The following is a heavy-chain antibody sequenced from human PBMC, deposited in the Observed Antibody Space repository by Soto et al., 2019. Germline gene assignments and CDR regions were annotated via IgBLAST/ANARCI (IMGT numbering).Heavy chain of an antibody. Sequence: RASVKVSCKASGYTFTGYYMHWVRQAPGQGLEWMGWINPNSGGTNYAQKFQGWVTMTRDTSISTAYMELSRLRSDDTAVYYCAREIAAAGTSEDDAFDIWGQGTMVTVSS. CDR2: INPNSGGT. V-gene: IGHV1-2*04. CDR1: GYTFTGYY. J-gene: IGHJ3*02. D-gene: IGHD6-13*01. CDR3: AREIAAAGTSEDDAFDI.